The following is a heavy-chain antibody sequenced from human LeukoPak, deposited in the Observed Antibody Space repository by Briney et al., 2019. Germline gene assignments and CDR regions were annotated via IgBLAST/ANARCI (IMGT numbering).Heavy chain of an antibody. Sequence: SVKVSCKASGGTFSSYAISWVRQAPGQGLKWMGGIIPIFGTANYAQKFQGRVTITADESTSTAYMELSSLRSEDTAVYYCARDVLSTGYYFDYWGQGTLVTVSS. CDR3: ARDVLSTGYYFDY. CDR2: IIPIFGTA. D-gene: IGHD5/OR15-5a*01. J-gene: IGHJ4*02. V-gene: IGHV1-69*13. CDR1: GGTFSSYA.